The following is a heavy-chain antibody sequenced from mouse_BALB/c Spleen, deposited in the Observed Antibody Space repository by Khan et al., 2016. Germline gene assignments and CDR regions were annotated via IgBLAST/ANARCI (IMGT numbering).Heavy chain of an antibody. D-gene: IGHD2-14*01. J-gene: IGHJ3*01. V-gene: IGHV1S126*01. CDR2: IDPSDSET. Sequence: QVQLQQSGPQLVRPGASVKISCKASGYSFTSYWMHWVKQRPGPGLEWIGMIDPSDSETRLNQKFKDKATLTVDKSSRQAYMQLSSPTSEDSAVYYWARGYRYESFAYWGQGTLVTVSA. CDR1: GYSFTSYW. CDR3: ARGYRYESFAY.